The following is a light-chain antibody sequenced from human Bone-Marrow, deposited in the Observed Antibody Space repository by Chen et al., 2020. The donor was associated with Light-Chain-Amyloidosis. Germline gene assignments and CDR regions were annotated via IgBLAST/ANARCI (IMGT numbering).Light chain of an antibody. Sequence: SYELTQPPSVSVSPGQTAMITCSGDDLPTKYAYWYQQQPGQAPVLVIHRDTERPSGISERFSGASSGTTATLTISGVQAEDEADYHCQSADSSGTYEVIFGGGTKLNVL. CDR2: RDT. CDR1: DLPTKY. J-gene: IGLJ2*01. CDR3: QSADSSGTYEVI. V-gene: IGLV3-25*03.